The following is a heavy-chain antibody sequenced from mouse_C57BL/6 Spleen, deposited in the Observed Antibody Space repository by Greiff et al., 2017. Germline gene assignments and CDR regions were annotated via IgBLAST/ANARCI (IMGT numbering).Heavy chain of an antibody. V-gene: IGHV5-9-1*02. J-gene: IGHJ3*01. Sequence: DVMLVESGEGLVKPGGSLKLSCAASGFTFSSYAMSWVRQTPEKRLEWVAYISSGGDYIYYADTVKGRFTISRDNARNTLYLQMSSLKSEDTSMYYSTTHYGSSSFAYWGQGTLVTVSA. CDR1: GFTFSSYA. CDR2: ISSGGDYI. CDR3: TTHYGSSSFAY. D-gene: IGHD1-1*01.